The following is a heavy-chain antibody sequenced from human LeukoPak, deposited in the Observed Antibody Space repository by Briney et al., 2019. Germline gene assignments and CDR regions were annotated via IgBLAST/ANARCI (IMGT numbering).Heavy chain of an antibody. D-gene: IGHD6-19*01. CDR2: ISGSGGST. Sequence: PGGSLRLSCAASGFTFSSYAMSWVRQAPGKGLEWVSPISGSGGSTYNADSVKGRFTISRDTSKNPLYLQMNSLRAEDTAVYYCAKDLAVAGTGAFDYWGQGTLVTVSS. CDR1: GFTFSSYA. J-gene: IGHJ4*02. V-gene: IGHV3-23*01. CDR3: AKDLAVAGTGAFDY.